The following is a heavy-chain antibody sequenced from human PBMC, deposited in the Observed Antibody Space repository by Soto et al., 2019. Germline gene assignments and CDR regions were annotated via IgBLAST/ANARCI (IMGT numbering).Heavy chain of an antibody. J-gene: IGHJ6*02. V-gene: IGHV1-69*13. CDR1: GDTFSSYA. CDR2: IIPIFGTA. CDR3: ATLDQYSYGSDHPGYYYYGMDV. Sequence: ASVKVSCKASGDTFSSYAISWVRQAPGQGLEWMGGIIPIFGTANYAQKFQGRVTITADESTSTAYMELSSLRSEDTAVYYCATLDQYSYGSDHPGYYYYGMDVWGQGTTVTVSS. D-gene: IGHD5-18*01.